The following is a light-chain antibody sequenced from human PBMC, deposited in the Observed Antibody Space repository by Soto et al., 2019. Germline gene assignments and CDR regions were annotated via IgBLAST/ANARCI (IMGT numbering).Light chain of an antibody. CDR2: AAS. CDR1: QSIGTY. J-gene: IGKJ4*01. V-gene: IGKV1-39*01. Sequence: DIKMTQSPSSLSASVGDRVTITCRASQSIGTYLHWYQQKPGKAPKLLIYAASSLQSGVPSRFSGSGSGTDFTLTVSSLQPEDFATYYCQQSYTSPPALTFGGGTKVEI. CDR3: QQSYTSPPALT.